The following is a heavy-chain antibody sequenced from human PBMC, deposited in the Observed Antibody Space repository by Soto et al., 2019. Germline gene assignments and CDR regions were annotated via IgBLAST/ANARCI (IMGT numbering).Heavy chain of an antibody. CDR3: VRDWKEGVGSAFYY. Sequence: QVQLVQSGAEVKKPGASVKVSCKASGYTFTSYGISWVRQAPGQGLEWMGWSSTNNGNTKYAQKIQGRVTMTTDTSTSTAYMDLRSLGSDDTAVYYCVRDWKEGVGSAFYYWGQGTLVAVSS. D-gene: IGHD1-26*01. J-gene: IGHJ4*02. CDR2: SSTNNGNT. V-gene: IGHV1-18*01. CDR1: GYTFTSYG.